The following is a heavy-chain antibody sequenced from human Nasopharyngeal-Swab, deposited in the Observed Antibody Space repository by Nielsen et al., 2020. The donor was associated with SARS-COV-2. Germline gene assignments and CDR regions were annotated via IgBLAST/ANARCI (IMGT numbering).Heavy chain of an antibody. CDR2: LWSDDWTT. CDR3: ARGSYGDKSDFDS. D-gene: IGHD4-23*01. Sequence: GESLKISRAASGFTFRNYAMHWVRQAPDKGLEWVAVLWSDDWTTYYADSVKGRFTISRDNSKNTLYLGMNSVTAEDTAMYYCARGSYGDKSDFDSWGQGTLVTVSS. V-gene: IGHV3-33*01. CDR1: GFTFRNYA. J-gene: IGHJ4*02.